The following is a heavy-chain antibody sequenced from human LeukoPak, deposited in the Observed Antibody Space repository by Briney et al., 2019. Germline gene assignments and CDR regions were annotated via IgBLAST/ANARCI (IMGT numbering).Heavy chain of an antibody. CDR3: AREATTAYYFDY. Sequence: SETLSLTCTVSGGPVSSGSYYWSWIRQPPGKGLEWIGYIYYSGSTNYNPSLKSRVTISVDTSKNQFSLKLSSVTAADTAVYYCAREATTAYYFDYWGQGTLVTVSS. J-gene: IGHJ4*02. CDR1: GGPVSSGSYY. CDR2: IYYSGST. D-gene: IGHD5-12*01. V-gene: IGHV4-61*01.